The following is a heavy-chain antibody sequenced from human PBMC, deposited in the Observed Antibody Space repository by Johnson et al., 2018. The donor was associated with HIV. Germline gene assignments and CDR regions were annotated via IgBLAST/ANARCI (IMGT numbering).Heavy chain of an antibody. J-gene: IGHJ3*02. CDR1: GFTFSGYG. CDR2: ISSDESKK. V-gene: IGHV3-30*03. D-gene: IGHD3-22*01. CDR3: ARGGYYYDSYDAFDI. Sequence: QVQLVESGGGVVQPGRSLRLACAASGFTFSGYGMHWVRQAPGKGPEWLAVISSDESKKYYGVSVKGRFTISRDNSKNTVYLQMNSLRAEDTAVYYCARGGYYYDSYDAFDIWGQGTMVTVSS.